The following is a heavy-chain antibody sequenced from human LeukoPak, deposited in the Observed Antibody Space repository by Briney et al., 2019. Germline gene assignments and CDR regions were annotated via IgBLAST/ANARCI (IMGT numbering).Heavy chain of an antibody. CDR3: AGSRGYSYGSNWFDP. CDR1: GDSISSKNYY. CDR2: IYYSGST. D-gene: IGHD5-18*01. J-gene: IGHJ5*02. Sequence: PSETLSLTCTVSGDSISSKNYYWGWIRHPPGKGLEWIGSIYYSGSTYYSPSLNSRVTISVDTSKNQFSLRLSSVTAADTAIYYRAGSRGYSYGSNWFDPWGQGTLVTVSS. V-gene: IGHV4-39*01.